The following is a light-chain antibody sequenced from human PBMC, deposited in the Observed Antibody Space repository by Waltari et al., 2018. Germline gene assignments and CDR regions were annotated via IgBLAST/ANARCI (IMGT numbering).Light chain of an antibody. V-gene: IGLV1-47*01. CDR2: RND. J-gene: IGLJ3*02. Sequence: QSVLTQPPSASGTPGQTVTISCSGSTPNVGSHYVYWSQQLPGMAPKLLLYRNDQRPSGVPDRFSGSKSETSASLAITGLRAEDEADYYCGARDDSVTGPWVFGGGTRLTVL. CDR1: TPNVGSHY. CDR3: GARDDSVTGPWV.